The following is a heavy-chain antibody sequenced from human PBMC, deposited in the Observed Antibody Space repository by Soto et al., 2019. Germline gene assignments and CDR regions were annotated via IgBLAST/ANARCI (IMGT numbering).Heavy chain of an antibody. V-gene: IGHV3-23*01. CDR2: ISGRGSYT. CDR3: AKETRFGEVIIPVY. Sequence: EVQLLESGGDLIQPGGSLRLSCVASGFTFSSYAMSWVRQAPGKGLEWVSAISGRGSYTYYADSVKGRFTISRDNSKNTVYLQMNSLIAEDTAVYYCAKETRFGEVIIPVYWGQGTLVTVSS. J-gene: IGHJ4*02. D-gene: IGHD3-3*01. CDR1: GFTFSSYA.